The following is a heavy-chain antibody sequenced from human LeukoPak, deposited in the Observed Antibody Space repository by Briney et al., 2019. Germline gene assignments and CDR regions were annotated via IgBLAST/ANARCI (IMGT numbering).Heavy chain of an antibody. J-gene: IGHJ4*02. V-gene: IGHV3-23*01. CDR3: AKNGKGCYVSSY. CDR2: ISGSDGST. D-gene: IGHD3-22*01. CDR1: GFTFSSYA. Sequence: GGSLRLSCAASGFTFSSYAMSWVRQAPGKGLEWVSAISGSDGSTYYADSVKGRFTISRDNSKNTLYLQMNSLRAEDTAVYYCAKNGKGCYVSSYWGQGTLVTVSS.